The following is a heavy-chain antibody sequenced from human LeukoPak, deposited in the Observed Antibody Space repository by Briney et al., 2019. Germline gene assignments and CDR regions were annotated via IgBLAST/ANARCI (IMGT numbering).Heavy chain of an antibody. D-gene: IGHD2-15*01. J-gene: IGHJ4*02. V-gene: IGHV5-51*01. Sequence: GETLKISCKGSGYSFTSYWIGWVRQMPGKGLEWMGIIYPGDSDTRYSPSFQGQVTISADKSISTAYLQWSSLKASDTAMYYCARLSRCSGGSCYRPYFDYWGQGTLVTVPS. CDR3: ARLSRCSGGSCYRPYFDY. CDR1: GYSFTSYW. CDR2: IYPGDSDT.